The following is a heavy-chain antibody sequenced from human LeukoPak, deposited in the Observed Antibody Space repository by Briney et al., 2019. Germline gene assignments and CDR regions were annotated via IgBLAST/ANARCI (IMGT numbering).Heavy chain of an antibody. CDR2: ISPDGSST. Sequence: GGSLRLSCAASGFTFANFWMHWVLQSPGKGLVCVSRISPDGSSTTYADSVKGRFTVSRDNAKTTLYLQMNSLRAEDTAVYHCERLTVTGTNYWGQGPLVTVSS. CDR1: GFTFANFW. V-gene: IGHV3-74*01. J-gene: IGHJ4*02. D-gene: IGHD6-19*01. CDR3: ERLTVTGTNY.